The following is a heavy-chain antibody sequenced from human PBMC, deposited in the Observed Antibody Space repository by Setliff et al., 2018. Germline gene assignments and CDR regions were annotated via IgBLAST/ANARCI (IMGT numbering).Heavy chain of an antibody. CDR3: ARKGISALSGAFDM. D-gene: IGHD1-26*01. J-gene: IGHJ3*02. Sequence: SETLSLTCTVSGGSISNYYWSWIRQPAGKGLEWIGRIYTSGSTNYNPSLKSRVTMSVDTSKKQFSLKPSSVTAADTAVYYCARKGISALSGAFDMWGQGTMVTVSS. V-gene: IGHV4-4*07. CDR1: GGSISNYY. CDR2: IYTSGST.